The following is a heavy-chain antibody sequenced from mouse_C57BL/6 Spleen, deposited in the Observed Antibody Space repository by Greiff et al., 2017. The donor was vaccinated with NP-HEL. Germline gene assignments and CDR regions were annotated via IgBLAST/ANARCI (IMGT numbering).Heavy chain of an antibody. CDR1: GYAFSSYW. Sequence: VQLQQSGAELVKPGASVKISCKASGYAFSSYWMNWVKQRPGKGLEWIGQIYPGDGDTNYNGKFKGKATLTADKSSSTAYMQLSSLTSEDSAVYFCARFKLGARYFDVWGTGTTVTVSS. CDR2: IYPGDGDT. V-gene: IGHV1-80*01. CDR3: ARFKLGARYFDV. D-gene: IGHD4-1*01. J-gene: IGHJ1*03.